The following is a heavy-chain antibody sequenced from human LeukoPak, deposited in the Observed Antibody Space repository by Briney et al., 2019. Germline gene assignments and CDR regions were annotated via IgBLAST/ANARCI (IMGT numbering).Heavy chain of an antibody. Sequence: GGSLRLSCAASGFTFSTYSGNWIRQAPGKGLEWVSSISDDSNYIFYADSVKGRFTISRDNAKNSLYLQMNSLRAEDTAVYYYAGGSSGPGYYYYMDFWGKGTTVTISS. CDR1: GFTFSTYS. D-gene: IGHD6-19*01. CDR2: ISDDSNYI. CDR3: AGGSSGPGYYYYMDF. J-gene: IGHJ6*03. V-gene: IGHV3-21*01.